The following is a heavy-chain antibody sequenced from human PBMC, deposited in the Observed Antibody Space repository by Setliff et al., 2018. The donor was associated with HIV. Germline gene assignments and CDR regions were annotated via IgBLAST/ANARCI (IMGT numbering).Heavy chain of an antibody. CDR3: ARQVGNKVLFDS. CDR2: IYYSEST. J-gene: IGHJ4*02. V-gene: IGHV4-59*01. CDR1: GDSISSYY. D-gene: IGHD7-27*01. Sequence: SETLSLTCTVSGDSISSYYWSWIRQPPGKGLEWIGYIYYSESTNYNPSLKSRVTISVDTSKNQLSLKLSSVTAADTAVYYCARQVGNKVLFDSWGRERWSPSPQ.